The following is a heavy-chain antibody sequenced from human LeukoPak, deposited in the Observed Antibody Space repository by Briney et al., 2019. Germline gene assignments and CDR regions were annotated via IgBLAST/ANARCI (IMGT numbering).Heavy chain of an antibody. CDR3: ARGEYYDFWSGPEGYYYYYGMDV. CDR1: GGTFSSYA. V-gene: IGHV1-69*13. J-gene: IGHJ6*02. CDR2: IIPIFGTA. D-gene: IGHD3-3*01. Sequence: SVKVSCKASGGTFSSYAISWVRQAPGQGLEWMGGIIPIFGTANYAQKFQGRVTITADESTSTAYMELSSLRSEDTAVYYCARGEYYDFWSGPEGYYYYYGMDVWGQGTTVTVSS.